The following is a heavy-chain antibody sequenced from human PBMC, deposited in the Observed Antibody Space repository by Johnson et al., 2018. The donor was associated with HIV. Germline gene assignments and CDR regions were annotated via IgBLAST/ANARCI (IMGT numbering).Heavy chain of an antibody. V-gene: IGHV3-15*01. D-gene: IGHD3-16*01. CDR2: IYSKTDGGTT. CDR3: WGEWFIITFGGPNAFDI. Sequence: VQLVESGGGVVRPGGSLRLSCAASGSNFDDYGMSWVRQAPGKGLEWVGRIYSKTDGGTTEYAAPVKGRFTISRDASKDTLYLQMNSLKSWDTAVYYCWGEWFIITFGGPNAFDIWGQGTMVTVSS. J-gene: IGHJ3*02. CDR1: GSNFDDYG.